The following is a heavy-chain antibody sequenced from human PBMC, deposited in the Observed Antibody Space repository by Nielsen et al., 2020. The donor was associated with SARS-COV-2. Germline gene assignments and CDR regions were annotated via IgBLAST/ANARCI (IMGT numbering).Heavy chain of an antibody. CDR3: ARGKHTATVFNYSYGMDV. CDR2: IYYSGST. D-gene: IGHD5-18*01. CDR1: GGSISSGGYY. J-gene: IGHJ6*02. V-gene: IGHV4-31*03. Sequence: SETLSLTCTVSGGSISSGGYYWSWIRKHPGKGLEWIWYIYYSGSTYYNPSLKSRVTISVDTSKNQFSLKLSSVTAADTAGYYCARGKHTATVFNYSYGMDVWGQGTTVTVSS.